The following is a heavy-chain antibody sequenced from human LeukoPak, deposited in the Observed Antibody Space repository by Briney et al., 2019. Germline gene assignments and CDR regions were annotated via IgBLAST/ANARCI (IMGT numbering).Heavy chain of an antibody. Sequence: ASVKVSCKASGYTFTGYYMHWVRQAPGQGLEWMGWINPNSGGTNYAQKFQGRVTMTRDTSISTAYMELSRLRSDDTAVYYCAASSGYYLEPMDYWGQGTLVTVSS. V-gene: IGHV1-2*02. J-gene: IGHJ4*02. CDR3: AASSGYYLEPMDY. CDR2: INPNSGGT. D-gene: IGHD3-3*01. CDR1: GYTFTGYY.